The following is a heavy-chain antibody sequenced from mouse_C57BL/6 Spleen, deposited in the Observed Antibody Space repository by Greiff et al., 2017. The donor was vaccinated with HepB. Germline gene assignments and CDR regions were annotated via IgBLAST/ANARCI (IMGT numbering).Heavy chain of an antibody. Sequence: VKLQQPGTELVKPGASVKLSCKASGYTFTSYWMHWVKQRPGQGLEWIGNINPSNGGTNYNEKFKSKATLTVDKSSSTAYMQLSSLTSEDSAVYYCADSSGYDYAMDYWGQGTSVTVSS. J-gene: IGHJ4*01. V-gene: IGHV1-53*01. D-gene: IGHD3-2*02. CDR1: GYTFTSYW. CDR2: INPSNGGT. CDR3: ADSSGYDYAMDY.